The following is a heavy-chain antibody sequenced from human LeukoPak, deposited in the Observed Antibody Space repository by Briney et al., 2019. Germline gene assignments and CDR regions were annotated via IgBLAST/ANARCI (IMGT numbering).Heavy chain of an antibody. CDR3: ARDPWAARRGYGMDV. D-gene: IGHD6-6*01. J-gene: IGHJ6*02. CDR2: IYYSGST. V-gene: IGHV4-31*03. CDR1: GGSISSGGYY. Sequence: SETLSLTCTVSGGSISSGGYYWSWIRQHPGKGLEWIGYIYYSGSTYYNPSLKSRVTISVDTSKNQFSLKLSSVTAADTAVYYCARDPWAARRGYGMDVWGQGTTVTVSS.